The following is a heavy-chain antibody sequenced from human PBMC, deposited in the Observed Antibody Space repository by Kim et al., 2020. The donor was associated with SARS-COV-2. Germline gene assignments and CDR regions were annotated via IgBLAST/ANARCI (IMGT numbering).Heavy chain of an antibody. CDR3: ARGTHASGSDY. V-gene: IGHV6-1*01. Sequence: NYYYAVSVKGRITVNPDTSKNQFSLQLNSVTPEDTAVYFCARGTHASGSDYWGQGTLVTVSS. D-gene: IGHD2-8*01. J-gene: IGHJ4*02. CDR2: NY.